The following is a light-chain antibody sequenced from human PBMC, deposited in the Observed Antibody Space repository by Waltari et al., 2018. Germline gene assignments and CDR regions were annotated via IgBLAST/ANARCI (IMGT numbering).Light chain of an antibody. Sequence: QSALTQPASVSGSPGQSITISCTGTSSDVGGYNYVSWYQQHPGKPPKLMIYVVTNRPSGVSNRFSCSKSGNAATLTISGLQAEDEADYYCSSYTGSSTIYVFGTGTKVTVL. CDR2: VVT. CDR3: SSYTGSSTIYV. V-gene: IGLV2-14*01. J-gene: IGLJ1*01. CDR1: SSDVGGYNY.